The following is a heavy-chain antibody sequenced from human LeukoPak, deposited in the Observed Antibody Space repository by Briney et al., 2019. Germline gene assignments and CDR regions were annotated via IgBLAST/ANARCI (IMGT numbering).Heavy chain of an antibody. CDR1: GFTFSSYS. Sequence: GGSLRLSCAASGFTFSSYSMNWVRQAPGKGLEWVSSISFSNGYIYYADSVKGRFTISRDNAKNSLYLHMNSLRAEDTAVYYCARDTQNYGDYIEYFQHWGQGTLVTVSS. CDR2: ISFSNGYI. J-gene: IGHJ1*01. V-gene: IGHV3-21*01. D-gene: IGHD4-17*01. CDR3: ARDTQNYGDYIEYFQH.